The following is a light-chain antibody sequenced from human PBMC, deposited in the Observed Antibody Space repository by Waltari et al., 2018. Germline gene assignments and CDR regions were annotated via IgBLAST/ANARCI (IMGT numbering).Light chain of an antibody. Sequence: QSVLTQPPSASGTPVQRVTISCSGSSSNIGRTYVYWYQQLPGTAPKLLIYRNNQRPSGVPDRFSGSKSGTSASLAISGLRSEDEADYYCAAWDDSLSGVVFGGGTKLTVL. CDR3: AAWDDSLSGVV. J-gene: IGLJ2*01. CDR2: RNN. CDR1: SSNIGRTY. V-gene: IGLV1-47*01.